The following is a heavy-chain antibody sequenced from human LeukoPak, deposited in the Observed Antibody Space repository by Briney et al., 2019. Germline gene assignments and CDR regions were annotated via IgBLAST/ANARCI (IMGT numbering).Heavy chain of an antibody. Sequence: PGGSLRLSCAASGFTLSDRYVDWVRQAPGKGLEWVGRIRNKVRSYIREYAASVKGRFSISSDDSRNSVYLQMNSLKIEDTAVYHCARVGSNHYYGMDVWGQGTTVTVS. CDR1: GFTLSDRY. CDR3: ARVGSNHYYGMDV. D-gene: IGHD3-16*01. J-gene: IGHJ6*02. V-gene: IGHV3-72*01. CDR2: IRNKVRSYIR.